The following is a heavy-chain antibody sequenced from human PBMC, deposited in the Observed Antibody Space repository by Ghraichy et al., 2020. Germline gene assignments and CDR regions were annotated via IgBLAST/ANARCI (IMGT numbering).Heavy chain of an antibody. CDR2: IKQDGSEK. V-gene: IGHV3-7*01. CDR3: ARDPTYDILTGYYRGGDDY. CDR1: GFTFSDYW. Sequence: GGSLRLSCAASGFTFSDYWMNWVRQAPGKGLEWVTNIKQDGSEKYYVDSVKGRFTISRDNAKNSLYLQMNSLRAEDTAVYYCARDPTYDILTGYYRGGDDYWGQGTLVTVSS. J-gene: IGHJ4*02. D-gene: IGHD3-9*01.